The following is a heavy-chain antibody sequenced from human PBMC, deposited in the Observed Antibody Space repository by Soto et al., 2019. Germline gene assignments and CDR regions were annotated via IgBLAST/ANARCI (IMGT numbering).Heavy chain of an antibody. V-gene: IGHV4-30-2*01. J-gene: IGHJ4*02. Sequence: SETLSLTWSVAGGSIRSGGYSWSWIRQPPGKGLEWIGYIYHSGSTYYNPSLKSRVTISVDRSKNQFSLKLSSVTAADTAVYYCARASTTVTTLDYWGQGTLVTV. D-gene: IGHD4-17*01. CDR1: GGSIRSGGYS. CDR2: IYHSGST. CDR3: ARASTTVTTLDY.